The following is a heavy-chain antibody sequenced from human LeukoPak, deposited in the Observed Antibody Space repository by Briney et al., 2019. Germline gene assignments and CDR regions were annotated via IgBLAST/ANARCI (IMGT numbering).Heavy chain of an antibody. Sequence: GGSLRLSCAASGFTVSSNYMSWVRQAPGKGLEWVAVIWYDGSNKYYADSVKGRFTISRDNSKNTLYLQMNSLRAEDTAVYYCAKGPGGAFDIWGQGTMVTVSS. V-gene: IGHV3-33*06. CDR3: AKGPGGAFDI. CDR2: IWYDGSNK. J-gene: IGHJ3*02. CDR1: GFTVSSNY. D-gene: IGHD4-23*01.